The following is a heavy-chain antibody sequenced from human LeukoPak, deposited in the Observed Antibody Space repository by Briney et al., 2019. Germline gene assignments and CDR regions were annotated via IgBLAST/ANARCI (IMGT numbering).Heavy chain of an antibody. J-gene: IGHJ6*03. CDR3: ARVAQGASTENYYYYYMDV. Sequence: PGGSLRLSCAASGFAFNSYTIKWVRQAPGKGLEWVSSTTSSGSYIYNADSVKGRFTISRDNAKNSLYLQMSSLRAEDTAVYYCARVAQGASTENYYYYYMDVWGKGTTVTVSS. D-gene: IGHD1-1*01. V-gene: IGHV3-21*01. CDR1: GFAFNSYT. CDR2: TTSSGSYI.